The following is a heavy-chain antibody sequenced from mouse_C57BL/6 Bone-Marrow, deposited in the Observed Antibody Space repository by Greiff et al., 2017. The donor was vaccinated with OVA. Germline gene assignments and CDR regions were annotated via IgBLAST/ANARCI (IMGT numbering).Heavy chain of an antibody. CDR3: ARVAYPTPYYYAMDY. V-gene: IGHV2-2*01. CDR2: IWSGGST. D-gene: IGHD1-1*01. J-gene: IGHJ4*01. CDR1: GFSLTSYG. Sequence: QVQLKESGPGLVQPSQSLSITCTVSGFSLTSYGVHWVRQSPGKGLEWLGVIWSGGSTDYNAAFISRLSISKDNSKSQVFFKMNSLQADDTAIYYAARVAYPTPYYYAMDYWGQGTSVTVSS.